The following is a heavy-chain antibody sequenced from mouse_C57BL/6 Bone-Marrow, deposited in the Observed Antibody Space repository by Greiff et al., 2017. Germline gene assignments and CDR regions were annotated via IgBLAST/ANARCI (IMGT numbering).Heavy chain of an antibody. CDR2: IDPSDSYT. CDR3: AREMRWLLLFFDY. CDR1: GYTFTSYW. V-gene: IGHV1-69*01. J-gene: IGHJ2*01. Sequence: QVQLQQPGAELVMPGASVKLSCKASGYTFTSYWMHWVKQRPGQGLEWIGEIDPSDSYTNYNQKFKGKSTLTVDKSSSTVYMQLSSLTYEDSAVYYCAREMRWLLLFFDYWGQGTTLTVSS. D-gene: IGHD2-3*01.